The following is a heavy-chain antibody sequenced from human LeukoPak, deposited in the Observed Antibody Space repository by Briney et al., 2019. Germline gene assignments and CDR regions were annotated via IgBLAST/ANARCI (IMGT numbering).Heavy chain of an antibody. D-gene: IGHD3-10*01. Sequence: ASVKVSCKASGYTFTRYYMHWVRQAPGQGLEWMGLINLNSGGTNYAQKFQGRVTMTRDTSISTAYMELSSLRSDDTAVYYCARDPFGDDHDFDHWGRGTLLTVSS. J-gene: IGHJ4*02. CDR3: ARDPFGDDHDFDH. CDR1: GYTFTRYY. V-gene: IGHV1-2*02. CDR2: INLNSGGT.